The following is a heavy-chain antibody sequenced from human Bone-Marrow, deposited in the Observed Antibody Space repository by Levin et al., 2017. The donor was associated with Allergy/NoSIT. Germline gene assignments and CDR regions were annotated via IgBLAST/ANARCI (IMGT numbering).Heavy chain of an antibody. V-gene: IGHV3-21*01. Sequence: GGSLRLSCAASGFNFSTYNMNWVRQTPGKGLEWVSSITRRSDFMYYADSVKGRFIISRDNAKNSLFLQMNSLRVDDTAVYYCAKDRTYGILWNYGMDVWGQGTTVTVSS. J-gene: IGHJ6*02. D-gene: IGHD4-17*01. CDR1: GFNFSTYN. CDR2: ITRRSDFM. CDR3: AKDRTYGILWNYGMDV.